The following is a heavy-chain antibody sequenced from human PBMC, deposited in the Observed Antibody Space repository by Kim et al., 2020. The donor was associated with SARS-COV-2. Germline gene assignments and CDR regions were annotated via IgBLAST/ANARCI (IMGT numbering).Heavy chain of an antibody. Sequence: ASVKVSCKTSGYTFTSRYLHWVRQAPGQGXEWMGXXXPSXXVTHYAQELQGRVTMXXDTAIXTAYMERSRLRLDDTXVYYXARGNTETIDYWGQXTLVTVX. J-gene: IGHJ4*02. CDR1: GYTFTSRY. CDR2: XXPSXXVT. CDR3: ARGNTETIDY. V-gene: IGHV1-2*05.